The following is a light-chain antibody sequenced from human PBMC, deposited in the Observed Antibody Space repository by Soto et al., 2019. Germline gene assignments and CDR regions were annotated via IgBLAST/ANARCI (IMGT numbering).Light chain of an antibody. CDR2: EVS. Sequence: QSALTQPASVSGSPGQSITISCTGTSSDVGGYNYVSWYQQHPGKAPKVMIYEVSNRPSGISNRFSGSKSGNTASLTISGLQAEDEADYYCSSYTSSSTLTFGGGTKVTVL. CDR1: SSDVGGYNY. CDR3: SSYTSSSTLT. J-gene: IGLJ2*01. V-gene: IGLV2-14*01.